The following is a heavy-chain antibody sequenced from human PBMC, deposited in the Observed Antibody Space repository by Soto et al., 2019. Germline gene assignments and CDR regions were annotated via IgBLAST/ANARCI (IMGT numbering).Heavy chain of an antibody. CDR2: ISSSGSTI. D-gene: IGHD1-26*01. V-gene: IGHV3-11*01. CDR1: GFTFSDYY. CDR3: ARDLLVGATEFDY. J-gene: IGHJ4*02. Sequence: VGSLRLSGAASGFTFSDYYMSWIRQAPGKGLEWVSYISSSGSTIYYADSVKGRFTISRDNAKNSLYLQMNSLRAEDTAVYYCARDLLVGATEFDYWGQGTLVTVSS.